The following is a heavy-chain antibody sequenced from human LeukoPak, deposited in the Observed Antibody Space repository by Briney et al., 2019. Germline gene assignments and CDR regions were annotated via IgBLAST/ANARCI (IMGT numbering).Heavy chain of an antibody. Sequence: SATLSLTCTVSGDSIRDSYFSWIRQPAGKGLEWIGRIYDSGRTNYSPSLKSRVTLSVDTSNNQFSLTLSSVTAADTAVYHCARDIRSHNGPGGYYYYMDVWGKGTTVTVSS. V-gene: IGHV4-4*07. CDR1: GDSIRDSY. CDR2: IYDSGRT. J-gene: IGHJ6*03. D-gene: IGHD2-8*01. CDR3: ARDIRSHNGPGGYYYYMDV.